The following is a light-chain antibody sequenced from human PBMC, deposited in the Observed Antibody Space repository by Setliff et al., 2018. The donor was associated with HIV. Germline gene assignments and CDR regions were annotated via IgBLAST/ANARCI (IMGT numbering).Light chain of an antibody. J-gene: IGLJ2*01. Sequence: SVLTQPASVSGSPGQSITTACTGTSSDVGGYDYVSWYQQHPGKAPKLIIYEVTYRPSGVSNRFSGFKSGNTASLTISGLQAEDEADYYCSSYRTNSRVVFGGGTKVTVL. V-gene: IGLV2-14*01. CDR3: SSYRTNSRVV. CDR2: EVT. CDR1: SSDVGGYDY.